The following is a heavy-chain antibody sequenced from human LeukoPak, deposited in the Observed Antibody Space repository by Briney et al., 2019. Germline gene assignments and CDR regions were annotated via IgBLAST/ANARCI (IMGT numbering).Heavy chain of an antibody. CDR2: ISGSGGST. J-gene: IGHJ3*02. D-gene: IGHD3-10*01. Sequence: PGGSLRLSCPASGFTFNNYAMIWVRQAPGKGLEWVSGISGSGGSTYYADSVKGRFTISRDNSKNTLYLQMNSLRAEDTAVYYCAKLLTYYYGSGSINAFDIWGQGTMVTVSS. CDR1: GFTFNNYA. CDR3: AKLLTYYYGSGSINAFDI. V-gene: IGHV3-23*01.